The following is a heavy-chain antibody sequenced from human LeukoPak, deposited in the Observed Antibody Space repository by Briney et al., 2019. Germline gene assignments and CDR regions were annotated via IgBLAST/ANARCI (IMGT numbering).Heavy chain of an antibody. V-gene: IGHV3-23*01. J-gene: IGHJ4*02. Sequence: GGSLRLSCAASGFTFSTFAMIWVRQPPGKGLEWVSSIFPSGGEIHYADSVKGRFTISRDISKNAVYLQMNSLRAEDTAVYYCARDSYGDANFDSWGQGTLVTVSS. CDR3: ARDSYGDANFDS. D-gene: IGHD4-17*01. CDR2: IFPSGGEI. CDR1: GFTFSTFA.